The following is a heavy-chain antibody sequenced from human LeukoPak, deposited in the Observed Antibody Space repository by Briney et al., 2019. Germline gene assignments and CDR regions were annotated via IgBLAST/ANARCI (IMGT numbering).Heavy chain of an antibody. CDR2: INPSGGST. V-gene: IGHV1-46*01. CDR1: GYTFTSYY. J-gene: IGHJ5*02. CDR3: ARDNSVGDTAWWFDP. Sequence: ASVKVSCKASGYTFTSYYMHWVRQAPGQGLEWMGIINPSGGSTSNAQKFQGRLSLTRDMSTSTDYMELSSLRSEDTAVYYCARDNSVGDTAWWFDPWGQGTLVTVSS. D-gene: IGHD1-26*01.